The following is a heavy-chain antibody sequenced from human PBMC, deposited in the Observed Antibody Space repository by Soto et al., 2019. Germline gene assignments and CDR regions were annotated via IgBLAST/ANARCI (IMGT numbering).Heavy chain of an antibody. CDR1: GDSISYYY. J-gene: IGHJ6*01. D-gene: IGHD6-19*01. CDR2: FYYSGNT. Sequence: PSETLSLTCTVSGDSISYYYWSWIRQPAGKGLEWIGRFYYSGNTKSNPSLKSRVTMSADTSKNQFSLSLRPVTAADSAIYYCARMYNSGFYRPEGDYFFYGMDVWG. CDR3: ARMYNSGFYRPEGDYFFYGMDV. V-gene: IGHV4-4*07.